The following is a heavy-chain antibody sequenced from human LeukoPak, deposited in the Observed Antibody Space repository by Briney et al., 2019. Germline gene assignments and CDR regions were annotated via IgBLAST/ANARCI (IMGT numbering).Heavy chain of an antibody. V-gene: IGHV3-21*01. J-gene: IGHJ4*02. CDR1: GFTFSSYS. Sequence: GGSLRLSCAASGFTFSSYSMNWVRQAPGKGLEWVSSISSSSSYIYYADSVKGRFTISRDNAKNSLYLQMNSLRAEDTAVYYCARGHAALRSYCYDSSGYLEDYWGQGTLVTVYS. CDR3: ARGHAALRSYCYDSSGYLEDY. CDR2: ISSSSSYI. D-gene: IGHD3-22*01.